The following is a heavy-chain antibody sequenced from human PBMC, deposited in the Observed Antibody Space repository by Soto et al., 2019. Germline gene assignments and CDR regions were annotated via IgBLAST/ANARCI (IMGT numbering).Heavy chain of an antibody. CDR1: GFSFSSYA. CDR3: ASACGSGFRLICSFDY. D-gene: IGHD5-12*01. J-gene: IGHJ4*02. V-gene: IGHV3-30-3*01. CDR2: ISYGGTNK. Sequence: GGSLRLSCAASGFSFSSYAMHWVRQAPGKGLEWVASISYGGTNKYYADSVKGRFTISRDNSENTLYLQMNSLRPEDTAVFYFASACGSGFRLICSFDYWGLGTLVTVSS.